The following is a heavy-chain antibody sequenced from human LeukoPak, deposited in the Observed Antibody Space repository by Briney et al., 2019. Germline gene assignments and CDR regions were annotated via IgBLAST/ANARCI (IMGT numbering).Heavy chain of an antibody. CDR2: FDPEDGGT. CDR1: GYTLTELS. J-gene: IGHJ6*03. D-gene: IGHD6-13*01. V-gene: IGHV1-24*01. Sequence: VASVKVSCKVSGYTLTELSMHWVRQAPGKGLEWMGGFDPEDGGTIYAQKFQGRVTMTEDTSTDTAYMELSSLRSEDTAVYYCARARIAAAGNYYYYYYMDVWGKGTTVTISS. CDR3: ARARIAAAGNYYYYYYMDV.